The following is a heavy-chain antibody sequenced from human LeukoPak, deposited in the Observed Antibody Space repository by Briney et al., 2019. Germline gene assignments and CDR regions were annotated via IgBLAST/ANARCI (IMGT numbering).Heavy chain of an antibody. Sequence: SETLSLTCTVSGGSISSYYWSWIRQPPGKGLEWIGEINHSGSTNYNPSLKSRVTISVDTSKNQFSLKLSSVTAADTAVYYCARGGYYGSGSFDYWGQGTLVTVS. D-gene: IGHD3-10*01. V-gene: IGHV4-34*01. CDR1: GGSISSYY. CDR2: INHSGST. CDR3: ARGGYYGSGSFDY. J-gene: IGHJ4*02.